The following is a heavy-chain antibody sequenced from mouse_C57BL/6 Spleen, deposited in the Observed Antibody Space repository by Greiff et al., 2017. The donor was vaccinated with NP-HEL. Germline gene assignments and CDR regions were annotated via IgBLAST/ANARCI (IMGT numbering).Heavy chain of an antibody. CDR3: ARSLGTTDYFDY. J-gene: IGHJ2*01. V-gene: IGHV1-80*01. Sequence: QVQLQQSGAELVKPGASVKISCKASGYAFSSYWMNWVKQRPGKGLEWIGQIYPGDGDTNYNGKFKGKATLTADKSSSTAYMQLSSLTSEDSAVYFCARSLGTTDYFDYWGQGTTLTVSS. CDR1: GYAFSSYW. CDR2: IYPGDGDT. D-gene: IGHD1-1*01.